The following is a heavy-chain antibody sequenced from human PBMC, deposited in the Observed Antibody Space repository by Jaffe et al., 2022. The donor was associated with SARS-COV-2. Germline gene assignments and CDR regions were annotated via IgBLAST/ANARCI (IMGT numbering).Heavy chain of an antibody. CDR2: VYPSGST. J-gene: IGHJ4*02. CDR3: ARGRAVTGADY. CDR1: GGSMTSTLYY. V-gene: IGHV4-61*02. D-gene: IGHD2-21*02. Sequence: QVQLQESGPGLVKPSQTLSLTCSVSGGSMTSTLYYWSWVRQPAGKGLEWIGRVYPSGSTNYNPSLKSRVTISVATSKNLFSLTLTSVTAADTAMYYCARGRAVTGADYWGQGTLVTVSS.